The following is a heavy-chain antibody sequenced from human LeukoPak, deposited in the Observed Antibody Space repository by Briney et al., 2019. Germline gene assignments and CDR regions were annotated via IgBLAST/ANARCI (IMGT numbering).Heavy chain of an antibody. CDR3: ARHSRCSSTSCYGGWFDP. J-gene: IGHJ5*02. V-gene: IGHV4-39*01. CDR1: GASISSSTYY. Sequence: SETLSLTCAVSGASISSSTYYWGCIRQPPGKGLEWIGSIDHRGSPYYNPSLKSRVTIFLDTSKNQFSLKLSSVTAADTAVYYCARHSRCSSTSCYGGWFDPWGQGTLVTVSS. D-gene: IGHD2-2*01. CDR2: IDHRGSP.